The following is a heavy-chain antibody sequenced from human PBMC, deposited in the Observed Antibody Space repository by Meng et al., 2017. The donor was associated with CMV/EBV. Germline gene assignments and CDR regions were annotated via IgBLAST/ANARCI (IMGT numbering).Heavy chain of an antibody. V-gene: IGHV4-59*01. CDR3: ARDVATIGNWFDP. J-gene: IGHJ5*02. CDR2: IYYSGST. CDR1: GGSISSYY. D-gene: IGHD5-12*01. Sequence: SETLSLTCIVSGGSISSYYWSWIRQPPGKGLEWIGYIYYSGSTNYNPSLKSRVTISVDTSKNQFSLKLSSVTAADTAVYYCARDVATIGNWFDPWGQGTLVTVSS.